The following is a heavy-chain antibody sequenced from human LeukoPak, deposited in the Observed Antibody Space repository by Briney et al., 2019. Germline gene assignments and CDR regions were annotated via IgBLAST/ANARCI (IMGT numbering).Heavy chain of an antibody. CDR3: ARHTDIAPLSSLKY. V-gene: IGHV4-4*02. CDR1: GGSISSTNW. Sequence: PSETLSLTCGVSGGSISSTNWWRWVRQPPGQGLEWIGEISLTGETNYNPSLNGRVTMSLDKSRNQLSLKLSSVTAADTAVYYCARHTDIAPLSSLKYWGQGTLVTVSS. CDR2: ISLTGET. J-gene: IGHJ4*02. D-gene: IGHD6-13*01.